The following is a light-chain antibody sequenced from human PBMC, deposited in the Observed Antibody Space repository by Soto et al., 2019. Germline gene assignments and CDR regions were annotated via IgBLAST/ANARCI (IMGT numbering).Light chain of an antibody. CDR3: QQYNNWMWT. CDR1: QSVSSN. J-gene: IGKJ1*01. V-gene: IGKV3-15*01. Sequence: EIVMTQSPASLSVSPGERATLSYRASQSVSSNLAWYQQKPGQAPRLLIHGASARATGIPDRFSGSGSGTEFTLTISSLQSEDVAVYYCQQYNNWMWTFGQGTKVEFK. CDR2: GAS.